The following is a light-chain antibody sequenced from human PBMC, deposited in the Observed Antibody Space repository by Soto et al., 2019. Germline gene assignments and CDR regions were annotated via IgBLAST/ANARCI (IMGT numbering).Light chain of an antibody. V-gene: IGLV2-14*01. CDR3: CSYTRSGTLI. J-gene: IGLJ1*01. CDR1: SSDIGDYNH. Sequence: LTQPASVSGSPGQSITISCVGTSSDIGDYNHVSWYQQHPGKVPKVIIYDVSNRPSGVSYRFSATKSGNTASLTISGLQAEDEADYYCCSYTRSGTLIFGTGTKVTVL. CDR2: DVS.